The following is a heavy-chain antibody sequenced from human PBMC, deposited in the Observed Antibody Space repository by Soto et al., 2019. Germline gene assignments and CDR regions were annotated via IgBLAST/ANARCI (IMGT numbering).Heavy chain of an antibody. J-gene: IGHJ4*02. V-gene: IGHV1-69*12. Sequence: QVQLVQSGAEVKKPGSSVKVSCKASGGTFSTYAINWVRQAPGQGLEWMGGLIPMFGTPKYAQHFQGRVTITADESTSTAYMELSSLRSEDTAVYYCAKVDPQRDSPVDWGQGTLVTVSS. D-gene: IGHD2-21*02. CDR2: LIPMFGTP. CDR3: AKVDPQRDSPVD. CDR1: GGTFSTYA.